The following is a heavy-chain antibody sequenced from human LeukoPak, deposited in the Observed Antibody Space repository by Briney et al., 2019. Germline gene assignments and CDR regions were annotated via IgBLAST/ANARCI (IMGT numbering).Heavy chain of an antibody. CDR1: GGSFSGYY. J-gene: IGHJ6*02. CDR2: INHSGST. D-gene: IGHD2-8*01. CDR3: ARAGVDCTNGVCYYYGMDV. V-gene: IGHV4-34*01. Sequence: SETLSLTCAVYGGSFSGYYWSWIRQPPGKGLEWIGEINHSGSTNYNPSLKSRVTISVDTSKNQFSLKLSSVTAADTAVYYCARAGVDCTNGVCYYYGMDVWGQGTTVAVSS.